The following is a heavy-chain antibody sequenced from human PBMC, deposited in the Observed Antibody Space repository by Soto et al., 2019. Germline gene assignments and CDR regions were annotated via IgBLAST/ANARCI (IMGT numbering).Heavy chain of an antibody. CDR2: IWSDGRNE. J-gene: IGHJ4*02. Sequence: GGSLRLSCAASGFTFSAYAMHWVRQAPGKGLEWVAIIWSDGRNEYYADSVKGRFSISRDNFKSTLYLQMNSLRAEDTAVYYCARTVHRWAQSDYWGQGTLVTVSS. CDR1: GFTFSAYA. V-gene: IGHV3-33*01. D-gene: IGHD4-4*01. CDR3: ARTVHRWAQSDY.